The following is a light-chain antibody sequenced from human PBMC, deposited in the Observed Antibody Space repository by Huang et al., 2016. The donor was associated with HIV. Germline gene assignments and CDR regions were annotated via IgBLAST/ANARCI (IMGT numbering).Light chain of an antibody. CDR3: QQYFSTPT. CDR1: QSVLYKSAKRNY. J-gene: IGKJ2*01. CDR2: WSS. Sequence: IVMTQSPESLSVSLGERATINCKSSQSVLYKSAKRNYVTWYQEKPVQSPKVLIYWSSTRQSVLPDRFRGGGSGTNFTLTIDSFQAEDVALYYCQQYFSTPTFGLGTKLEI. V-gene: IGKV4-1*01.